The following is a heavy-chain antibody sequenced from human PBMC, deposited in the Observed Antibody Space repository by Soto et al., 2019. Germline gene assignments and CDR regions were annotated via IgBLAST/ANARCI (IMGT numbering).Heavy chain of an antibody. J-gene: IGHJ6*02. CDR2: IWNDGRNK. V-gene: IGHV3-33*01. CDR1: GFTFRSYG. Sequence: QVQLVESGGGVVQPGRSLRLSCAASGFTFRSYGMDWVRQAPGKGLEWVALIWNDGRNKYYADSVKGRFTISRDNSKNPLYLEMDSLRAEDTAVYYWAGSGGFSYQYGLDVWGQGSTVTVSS. D-gene: IGHD2-2*01. CDR3: AGSGGFSYQYGLDV.